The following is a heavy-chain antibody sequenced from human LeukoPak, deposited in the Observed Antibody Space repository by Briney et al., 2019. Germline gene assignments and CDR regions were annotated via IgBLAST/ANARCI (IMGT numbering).Heavy chain of an antibody. D-gene: IGHD2-2*02. CDR1: GFTFSGFA. CDR2: ITSSGIGT. CDR3: AKTMGAIDHDY. J-gene: IGHJ4*02. V-gene: IGHV3-23*01. Sequence: GGSLRLSCAASGFTFSGFAMSWVRQAPGKGLEWVSTITSSGIGTYYADSVEGRFTTSRDKSKNTLYLQMNSLRAEDTAVYFCAKTMGAIDHDYWGQGTLVTVSS.